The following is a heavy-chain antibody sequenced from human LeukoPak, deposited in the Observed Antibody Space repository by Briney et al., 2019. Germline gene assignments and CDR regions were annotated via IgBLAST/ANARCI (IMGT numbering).Heavy chain of an antibody. V-gene: IGHV3-7*04. J-gene: IGHJ4*02. CDR2: IKEDGSEK. D-gene: IGHD1-26*01. CDR1: GFTFSSYA. Sequence: SCKASGFTFSSYAMNWVRQAPGKGLEWVANIKEDGSEKYYVDSVKGRFTISRDNAKNSLYLQMNSLRAEDTAVYYCARGSGRYYVYWGQGTLVTVSS. CDR3: ARGSGRYYVY.